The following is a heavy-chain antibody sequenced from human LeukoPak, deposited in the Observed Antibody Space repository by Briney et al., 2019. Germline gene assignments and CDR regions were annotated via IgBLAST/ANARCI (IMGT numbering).Heavy chain of an antibody. CDR1: GFTVSSNC. CDR3: ARASSLWFGEFPFDY. Sequence: GGSLRLSCAASGFTVSSNCMSWVRQAPGKGLEWVSVIYSGGSTYYADSVKGRFTISRDNSKNTLYLQMNSLRAEDTAVYYCARASSLWFGEFPFDYWGQGTLVTVSS. D-gene: IGHD3-10*01. J-gene: IGHJ4*02. CDR2: IYSGGST. V-gene: IGHV3-66*01.